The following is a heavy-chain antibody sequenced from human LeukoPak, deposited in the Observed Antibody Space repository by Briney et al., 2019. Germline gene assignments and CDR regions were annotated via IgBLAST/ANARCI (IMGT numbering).Heavy chain of an antibody. CDR2: ISNDGGNK. CDR1: GFTLSNYV. CDR3: AKDSEQLAYYFDY. Sequence: PGGFLRLSCAASGFTLSNYVMSWVRQAPGKGLEWVAGISNDGGNKYYAESVKGRFTISRDNSKNTLYLQMNSLRAEDTAVYYCAKDSEQLAYYFDYWGQGTLVTVSS. V-gene: IGHV3-30*18. D-gene: IGHD6-13*01. J-gene: IGHJ4*02.